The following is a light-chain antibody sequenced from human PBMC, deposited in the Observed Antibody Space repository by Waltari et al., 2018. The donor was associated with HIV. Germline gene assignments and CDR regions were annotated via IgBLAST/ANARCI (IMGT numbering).Light chain of an antibody. Sequence: DIVMTQSPDSLAVSLGERATIHCKSSQSVLYSSNNKNYLAWYQQKPGQPPKLRIYWASTRESGVPDRFSGSGSGTDFTHTISSLQAEDVAVYDCQQYYSTPFTFGGGTKVEIK. V-gene: IGKV4-1*01. J-gene: IGKJ4*01. CDR2: WAS. CDR3: QQYYSTPFT. CDR1: QSVLYSSNNKNY.